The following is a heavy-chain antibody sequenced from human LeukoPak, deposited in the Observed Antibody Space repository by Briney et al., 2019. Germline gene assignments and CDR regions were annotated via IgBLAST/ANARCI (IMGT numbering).Heavy chain of an antibody. CDR3: AREFRSYYYYGMDV. CDR2: MNPNSGNT. J-gene: IGHJ6*02. CDR1: GYTFSSYD. Sequence: ASVKVSCKASGYTFSSYDINWVRQATGQGLEWMGWMNPNSGNTGYAQKFQGRVTMTRNTSIGTAYMELSSLRSEDTAVYYCAREFRSYYYYGMDVWGQGTTATVSS. V-gene: IGHV1-8*01.